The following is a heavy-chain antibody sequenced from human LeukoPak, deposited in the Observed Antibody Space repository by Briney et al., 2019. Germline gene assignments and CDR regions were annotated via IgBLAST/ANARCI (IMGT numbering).Heavy chain of an antibody. J-gene: IGHJ6*03. V-gene: IGHV4-59*01. CDR3: ARVAQGSGSYYGYYYYYMDV. Sequence: SETLSLTCTVSGGSISSYYWSWIRQPPGKGLEWIGYIYYSGSTNYNPSLKSRVTISVDTSKNQFSLKLGSVTAADPAVYYCARVAQGSGSYYGYYYYYMDVWGKGTTVTVSS. CDR1: GGSISSYY. CDR2: IYYSGST. D-gene: IGHD1-26*01.